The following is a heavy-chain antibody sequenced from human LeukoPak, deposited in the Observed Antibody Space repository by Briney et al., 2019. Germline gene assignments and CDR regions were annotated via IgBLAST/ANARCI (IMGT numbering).Heavy chain of an antibody. J-gene: IGHJ6*03. Sequence: ASVKVSCKASGYTFTGYYMHWVRQAPGQGLEWMGWINPDSGGTNYAQKFQGRVTMTRDTSISTAYMELSRLRSDDTAVYYCARDLLNRIAPYYYMDVWGKGITVTVSS. D-gene: IGHD6-13*01. V-gene: IGHV1-2*02. CDR1: GYTFTGYY. CDR2: INPDSGGT. CDR3: ARDLLNRIAPYYYMDV.